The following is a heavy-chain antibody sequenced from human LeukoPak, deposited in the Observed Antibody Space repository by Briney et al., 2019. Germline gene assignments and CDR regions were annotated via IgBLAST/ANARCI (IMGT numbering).Heavy chain of an antibody. CDR2: INPKSGDT. Sequence: ASVKVSCKASGYTFTSYYMHWVRQAPGQGLEWMGWINPKSGDTNYAEKFHGRVSMTRDTSISTVYMELSRLRSDDTAVYYCARAGTVMLLDYWGQGTLVTVSS. J-gene: IGHJ4*02. CDR3: ARAGTVMLLDY. V-gene: IGHV1-2*02. D-gene: IGHD3-16*01. CDR1: GYTFTSYY.